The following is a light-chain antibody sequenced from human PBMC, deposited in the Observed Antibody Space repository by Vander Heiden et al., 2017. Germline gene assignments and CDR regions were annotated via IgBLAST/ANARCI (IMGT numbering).Light chain of an antibody. CDR3: QQDDTLLS. CDR1: QDISTY. CDR2: DAS. J-gene: IGKJ4*01. Sequence: DIQMTQSPSSLSASVGDSVTITCQASQDISTYLNWYQQKPGKAPKLLIYDASDLVTGVPSRFSGRGSGTRFSFSINSLQPEDVATYYCQQDDTLLSFGGGTKVEIK. V-gene: IGKV1-33*01.